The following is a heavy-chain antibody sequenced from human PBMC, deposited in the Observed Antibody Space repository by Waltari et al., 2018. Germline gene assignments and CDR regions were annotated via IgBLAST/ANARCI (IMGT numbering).Heavy chain of an antibody. CDR1: GFTFSSYA. D-gene: IGHD6-19*01. CDR2: SSGSGGST. Sequence: EVQLLESGGGLVQPGGSLRLSCAASGFTFSSYAMSWVRQAPGKGLEWVSASSGSGGSTYYADSVKGRFTISRDNSKNTLYLQMNSLRAEDTAVYYCAKDLNSSGWPYDAFDIWGQGTMVTVSS. CDR3: AKDLNSSGWPYDAFDI. V-gene: IGHV3-23*01. J-gene: IGHJ3*02.